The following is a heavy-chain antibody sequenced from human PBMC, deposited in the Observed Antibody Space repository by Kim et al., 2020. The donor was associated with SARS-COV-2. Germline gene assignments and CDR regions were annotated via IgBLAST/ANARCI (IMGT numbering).Heavy chain of an antibody. D-gene: IGHD1-26*01. Sequence: GGSLRLSCAASGFVFTNYPIHWVRQPPGRGLEWVTLISYDGAYTYYADSVRGRFTLTRDNSKKTVSLQMDGLTTDDTAVYYCAKAGSGNYFDRWGQGTLVTV. CDR2: ISYDGAYT. CDR3: AKAGSGNYFDR. CDR1: GFVFTNYP. J-gene: IGHJ4*02. V-gene: IGHV3-30*16.